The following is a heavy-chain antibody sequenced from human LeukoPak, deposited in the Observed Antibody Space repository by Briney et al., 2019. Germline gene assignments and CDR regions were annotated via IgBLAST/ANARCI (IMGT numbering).Heavy chain of an antibody. CDR1: GFTFSSYW. CDR3: AKDLRRYCTNGVCSNFDY. Sequence: GGSLRLSCAASGFTFSSYWMSWVRQAPGKGLEWVANIKQDGSEKYYVDSVKGRFTISRDNSKNTLYLQMNSLRAEDTAVYYCAKDLRRYCTNGVCSNFDYWGQGTLVTVSS. J-gene: IGHJ4*02. V-gene: IGHV3-7*01. CDR2: IKQDGSEK. D-gene: IGHD2-8*01.